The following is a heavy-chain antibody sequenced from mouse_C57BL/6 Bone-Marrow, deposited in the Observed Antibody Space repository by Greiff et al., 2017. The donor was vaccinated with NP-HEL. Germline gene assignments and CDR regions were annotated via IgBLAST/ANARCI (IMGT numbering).Heavy chain of an antibody. Sequence: DVHLVESGGDLVKPGGSLKLSCAASGFTFSSYGLSWVRQTPDKRLEWVATISSCGSYTYYPDSVKGRFTISRDNAKNTLYLQMSSLKSEDTAMYYCARQYYGSSYPYYYAMDYWGQGTSVTVSS. V-gene: IGHV5-6*01. CDR2: ISSCGSYT. D-gene: IGHD1-1*01. J-gene: IGHJ4*01. CDR3: ARQYYGSSYPYYYAMDY. CDR1: GFTFSSYG.